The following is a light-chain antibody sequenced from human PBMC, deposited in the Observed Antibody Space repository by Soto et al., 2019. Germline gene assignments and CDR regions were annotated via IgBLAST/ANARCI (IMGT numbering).Light chain of an antibody. J-gene: IGKJ1*01. CDR2: GAS. CDR3: HQTYSTPQT. Sequence: DIQMTQSPSSLSASVVDRVNITCRASQNIANYLTWYQHKPGRAPRLLIYGASSLQSGVPSRFSVSGSGTDFTLTISSLQPEDFATYYCHQTYSTPQTFGQGTKVEI. V-gene: IGKV1-39*01. CDR1: QNIANY.